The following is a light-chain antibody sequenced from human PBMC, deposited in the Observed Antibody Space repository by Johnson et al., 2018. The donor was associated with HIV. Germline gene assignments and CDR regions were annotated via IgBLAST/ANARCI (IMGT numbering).Light chain of an antibody. CDR2: ANN. V-gene: IGLV1-51*01. Sequence: QSVLTQPPSVSAAPGQKVTISCSGSSSNIGRNYVSWYQQLPGTAPKLLIFANNNRPSGIPVRFYASKSGTSATLGITGLQTADEADYYYGTWDSSLSAYVFGTGTKVTVL. CDR1: SSNIGRNY. CDR3: GTWDSSLSAYV. J-gene: IGLJ1*01.